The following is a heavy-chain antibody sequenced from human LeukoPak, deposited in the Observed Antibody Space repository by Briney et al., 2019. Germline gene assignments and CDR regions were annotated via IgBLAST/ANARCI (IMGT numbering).Heavy chain of an antibody. CDR2: IRYDGSNK. Sequence: GGSLRLSCAASGFTFSSYGMHWVRQAPGKGLEWVAFIRYDGSNKYYADSVKGRFTISRDNSKNTLYLQMNSLRAEDTAVYYCAGVKSYAYDYWGQGTLVTVSS. CDR1: GFTFSSYG. J-gene: IGHJ4*02. D-gene: IGHD3-16*01. CDR3: AGVKSYAYDY. V-gene: IGHV3-30*02.